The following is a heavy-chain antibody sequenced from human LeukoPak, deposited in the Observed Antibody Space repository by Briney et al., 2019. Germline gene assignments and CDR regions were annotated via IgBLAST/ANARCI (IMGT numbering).Heavy chain of an antibody. D-gene: IGHD3-22*01. CDR2: ISGSGGST. CDR3: AKFPRYYDSSGYDPYYYYMDV. J-gene: IGHJ6*03. V-gene: IGHV3-23*01. CDR1: GFTFSSYG. Sequence: GGSLRLSCAASGFTFSSYGMSWVRQAPGKGLEWVSAISGSGGSTYYADSVKGRFTISRDNSKNTLYLQMNSLRAEDTAVYYCAKFPRYYDSSGYDPYYYYMDVWGKGTTVTISS.